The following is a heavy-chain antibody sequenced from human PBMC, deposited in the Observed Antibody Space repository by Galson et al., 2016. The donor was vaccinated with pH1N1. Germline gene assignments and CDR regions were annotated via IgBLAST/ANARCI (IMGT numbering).Heavy chain of an antibody. V-gene: IGHV4-38-2*01. D-gene: IGHD5-18*01. Sequence: SETLSLTCAVSGYFISSGYYWGWIRQSPGKGLEWIGTVYHGGTTYSNPSLRSRVTISLVTSKNQFSLRLTSVTAADTALYYCARIQGGQYVDTSFYFDYWGQGTLVTVSS. CDR2: VYHGGTT. CDR1: GYFISSGYY. CDR3: ARIQGGQYVDTSFYFDY. J-gene: IGHJ4*02.